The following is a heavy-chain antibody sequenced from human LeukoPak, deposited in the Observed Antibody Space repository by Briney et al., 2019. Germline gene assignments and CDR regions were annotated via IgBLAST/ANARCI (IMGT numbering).Heavy chain of an antibody. CDR1: GFTFSSYA. CDR3: ARAYSSSLD. Sequence: PGGSLRLSCAASGFTFSSYAMSWVRQAPGKGLEWVSYISSSGSTIYYADSVKGRFTISRDNAKNSLYLQMNSLRAEDTAMYYCARAYSSSLDWGQGTLVTVSS. J-gene: IGHJ4*02. CDR2: ISSSGSTI. V-gene: IGHV3-48*04. D-gene: IGHD6-6*01.